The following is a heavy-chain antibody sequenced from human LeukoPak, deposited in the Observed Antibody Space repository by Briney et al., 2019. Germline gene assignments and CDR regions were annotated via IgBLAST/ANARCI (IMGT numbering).Heavy chain of an antibody. Sequence: SETLSLTCTVSGGSISSGDYYWSWIRQPPGKGLEWIGYIYYSGSTNYNPSLKSRVTISVDTSKNQFSLKLSSVTAADTAVYYCARRDKLPGAFDIWGQGTMVTVSS. J-gene: IGHJ3*02. CDR1: GGSISSGDYY. CDR2: IYYSGST. D-gene: IGHD1-26*01. V-gene: IGHV4-61*08. CDR3: ARRDKLPGAFDI.